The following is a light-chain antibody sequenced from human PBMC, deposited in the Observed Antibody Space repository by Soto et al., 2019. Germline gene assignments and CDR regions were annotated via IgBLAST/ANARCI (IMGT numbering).Light chain of an antibody. CDR1: QSVSSD. CDR2: DAS. Sequence: EVVMTQSPATLSVSPGERATLSCRASQSVSSDLAWYQQKPAQAPRLLIYDASTRATGVPARVSGSGSGTEFTLTISSLEPEDSATYYCQQRRSSLTFGGGTKVDIK. CDR3: QQRRSSLT. J-gene: IGKJ4*01. V-gene: IGKV3-15*01.